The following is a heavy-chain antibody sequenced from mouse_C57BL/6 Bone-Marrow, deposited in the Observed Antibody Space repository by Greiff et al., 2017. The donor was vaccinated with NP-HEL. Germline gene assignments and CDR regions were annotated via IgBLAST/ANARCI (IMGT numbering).Heavy chain of an antibody. D-gene: IGHD3-3*01. CDR2: INYDGSST. CDR1: GFTFSDYY. CDR3: ARAGGLGRKGWYFDV. V-gene: IGHV5-16*01. Sequence: EVHLVESEGGLVQPGSSMKLSCTASGFTFSDYYMAWVRQVPEKGLEWVANINYDGSSTYYLDSLKSRFIISRDNAKNILYLQMSSLKSEDTATYYCARAGGLGRKGWYFDVWGTGTTVTVSS. J-gene: IGHJ1*03.